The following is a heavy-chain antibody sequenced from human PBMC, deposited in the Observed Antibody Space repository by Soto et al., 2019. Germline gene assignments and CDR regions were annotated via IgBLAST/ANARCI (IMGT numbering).Heavy chain of an antibody. D-gene: IGHD1-1*01. CDR3: ANPIPKTGTTFGF. Sequence: GGSLRLSCAASGFTFSSYAMSWVRQAPGKGLEWVSAISGSGGSTYYADSVKGRFTISRDNSKNTLYLQMNSLRAEDTAVYYYANPIPKTGTTFGFWGQGTLVTVSS. CDR1: GFTFSSYA. J-gene: IGHJ4*02. V-gene: IGHV3-23*01. CDR2: ISGSGGST.